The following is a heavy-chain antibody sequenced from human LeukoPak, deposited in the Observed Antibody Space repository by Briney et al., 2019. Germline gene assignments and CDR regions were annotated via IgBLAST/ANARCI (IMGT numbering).Heavy chain of an antibody. CDR1: GGSFSGYY. Sequence: PSETLSLTCAVYGGSFSGYYWSWIRQPPGKGLEWIGYIYYSGSTNYNPSLKSRVTIPVDTSKNQFSLKLSSVTAADTAVYYCAGRYGGTYPDYWGQGTLVTVSS. CDR3: AGRYGGTYPDY. V-gene: IGHV4-59*01. D-gene: IGHD4-23*01. J-gene: IGHJ4*02. CDR2: IYYSGST.